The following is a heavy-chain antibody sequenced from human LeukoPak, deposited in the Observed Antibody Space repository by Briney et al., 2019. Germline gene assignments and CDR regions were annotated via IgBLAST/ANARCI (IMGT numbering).Heavy chain of an antibody. CDR2: IYYSGST. V-gene: IGHV4-59*01. CDR3: ARGAGYSTYYFDY. D-gene: IGHD6-13*01. J-gene: IGHJ4*02. CDR1: GGSISSYY. Sequence: SETLSLTSTVSGGSISSYYWSWIRQPPGKGLEWIGYIYYSGSTNYNPSLKSRVTISVDTSKNQFSLKLSSVTAADTAVYYCARGAGYSTYYFDYRGQGTLVTVSS.